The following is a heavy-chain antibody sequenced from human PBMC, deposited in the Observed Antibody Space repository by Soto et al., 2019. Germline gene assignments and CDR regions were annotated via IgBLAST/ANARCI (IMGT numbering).Heavy chain of an antibody. Sequence: GGSLRLSCAASGFTVGSYAMTWVRQAPGKGLEWVSGSSGSGDETYYADSVKGRFTVSRDNSKNTMYLQMNSLRAEDTAVYYCAKPLDYGDYVSGIDYWGQGTLVTVSS. CDR1: GFTVGSYA. D-gene: IGHD4-17*01. CDR2: SSGSGDET. CDR3: AKPLDYGDYVSGIDY. J-gene: IGHJ4*02. V-gene: IGHV3-23*01.